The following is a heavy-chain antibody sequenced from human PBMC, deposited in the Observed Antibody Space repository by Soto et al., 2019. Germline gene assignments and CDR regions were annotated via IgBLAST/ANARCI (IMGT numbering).Heavy chain of an antibody. Sequence: GGSLRLSCAASGFTFSNAWINWVRQAPGKGLEWVAVISYDGSNKYYADSVKGRFTISRDNSKNTLYLQMNSLRAEDTAVYYCARDGGYSSGWFENYFDYWGQGTLVTVFS. J-gene: IGHJ4*02. V-gene: IGHV3-30-3*01. CDR3: ARDGGYSSGWFENYFDY. D-gene: IGHD6-19*01. CDR1: GFTFSNAW. CDR2: ISYDGSNK.